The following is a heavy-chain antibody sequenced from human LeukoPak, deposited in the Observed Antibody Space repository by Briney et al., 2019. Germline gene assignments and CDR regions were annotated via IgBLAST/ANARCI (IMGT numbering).Heavy chain of an antibody. J-gene: IGHJ6*03. CDR3: ARGLNLAVNTGGRWVNYYYYMDV. CDR2: INPSGGTT. V-gene: IGHV1-46*01. CDR1: GYTFTTYY. D-gene: IGHD1-26*01. Sequence: ASVKVSCKASGYTFTTYYIHWVRQAPGQGLEWMGIINPSGGTTSYAQNFQGRVTMTRDTSTNTVYMDLSSLRSEDTAVYYCARGLNLAVNTGGRWVNYYYYMDVWGKGTTVTVSS.